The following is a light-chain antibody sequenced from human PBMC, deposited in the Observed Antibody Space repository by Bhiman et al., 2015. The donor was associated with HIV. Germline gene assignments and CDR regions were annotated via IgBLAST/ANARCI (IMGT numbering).Light chain of an antibody. Sequence: QSLLTQPPSVSAAPGQKVTISCSGSSSNIGNNYVSWYQQLPGTAPKLLIYENNKRPSGVPDRFSGSKSGTSASLVIRGLQSEDESEYYCATWDDNLSADYFFGTGTKVTVL. V-gene: IGLV1-51*02. CDR2: ENN. J-gene: IGLJ1*01. CDR1: SSNIGNNY. CDR3: ATWDDNLSADYF.